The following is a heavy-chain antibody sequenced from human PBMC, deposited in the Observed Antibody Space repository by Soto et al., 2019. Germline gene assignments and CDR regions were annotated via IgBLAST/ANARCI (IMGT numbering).Heavy chain of an antibody. CDR1: GGSISSGGFY. CDR3: ARGGSGDHWLDP. D-gene: IGHD3-10*01. Sequence: QVELQESGPGLVKPSQTLSLTCTVSGGSISSGGFYWSWIRQLPEKGLEWIAYIFPSGSTSYNPSLRSRVPIPPDTSTHQLSLSLTSVTVADTALYYCARGGSGDHWLDPWGQGIRVTVSS. V-gene: IGHV4-31*03. CDR2: IFPSGST. J-gene: IGHJ5*02.